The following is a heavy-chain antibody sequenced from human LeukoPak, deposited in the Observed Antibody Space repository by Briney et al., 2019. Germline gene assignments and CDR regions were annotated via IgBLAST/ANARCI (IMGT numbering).Heavy chain of an antibody. V-gene: IGHV3-23*01. Sequence: PGGSLRLSCAASGFTFSSYGMSWVRQAPGKGLEWVSAISGSGGSTYYADSVKGRFTISRDNSKNTLYLQMNSLRAEDTAVYYCAKAKPYSSSWPYYFDYWGQGTLVTVSS. CDR3: AKAKPYSSSWPYYFDY. CDR2: ISGSGGST. CDR1: GFTFSSYG. J-gene: IGHJ4*02. D-gene: IGHD6-13*01.